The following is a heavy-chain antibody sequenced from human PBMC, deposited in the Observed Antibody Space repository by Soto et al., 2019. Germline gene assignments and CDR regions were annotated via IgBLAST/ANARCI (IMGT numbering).Heavy chain of an antibody. V-gene: IGHV3-21*01. D-gene: IGHD6-19*01. CDR1: GSTFSSYS. CDR2: ISSSSSYI. Sequence: GGSLRLSCAASGSTFSSYSMNWGRQAPGKGLEWVSSISSSSSYIYYADSVKGRFTISRDNAKNSLYLQMNSLRAEDTAVYYCARDRIAVAGKKTYGMDVWGQGTTVTVSS. CDR3: ARDRIAVAGKKTYGMDV. J-gene: IGHJ6*02.